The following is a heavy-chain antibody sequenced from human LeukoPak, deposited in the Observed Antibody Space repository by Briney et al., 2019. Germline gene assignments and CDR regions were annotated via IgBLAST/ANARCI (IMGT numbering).Heavy chain of an antibody. J-gene: IGHJ5*01. Sequence: GSLRLSCAASGFTVSNYAMSWVRQAPRKGLEWVSAISGSGGSTYYADSVKGRFTISRDNSKNTLYLQMNSLRAEDTAVYYCAKDLAYSSSWYRLDSWGQGTLVTVSS. D-gene: IGHD6-13*01. CDR3: AKDLAYSSSWYRLDS. CDR1: GFTVSNYA. CDR2: ISGSGGST. V-gene: IGHV3-23*01.